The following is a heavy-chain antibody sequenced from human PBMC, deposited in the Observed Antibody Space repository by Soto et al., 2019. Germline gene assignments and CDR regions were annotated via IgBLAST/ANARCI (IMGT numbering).Heavy chain of an antibody. V-gene: IGHV3-23*01. Sequence: EVQLLESGGGLVQPGGSLRLSCAASGFTFSSYAMSWVRQAPGKGLEWVSAISGSGGSTYYADSVKGRFTISRDNSKTTLYLQMNHLSAADTAVYYCAAYGSGSYYPLYYYGMDVWGQGTTVTVSS. CDR1: GFTFSSYA. CDR3: AAYGSGSYYPLYYYGMDV. CDR2: ISGSGGST. J-gene: IGHJ6*02. D-gene: IGHD3-10*01.